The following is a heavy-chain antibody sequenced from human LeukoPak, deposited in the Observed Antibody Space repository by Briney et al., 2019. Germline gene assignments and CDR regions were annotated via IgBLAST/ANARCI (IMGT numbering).Heavy chain of an antibody. CDR3: VRDGMAGTPNAFDM. D-gene: IGHD6-19*01. CDR2: ILHDGSDK. J-gene: IGHJ3*02. CDR1: GFFFSTYT. V-gene: IGHV3-30*04. Sequence: GGSLRLSCAASGFFFSTYTLDWVRQAPGKGLEGVALILHDGSDKNYADSVKGRFTISRDNSKNTVHLQMNSLRPEDTAVYYCVRDGMAGTPNAFDMWGQGTMVTVSS.